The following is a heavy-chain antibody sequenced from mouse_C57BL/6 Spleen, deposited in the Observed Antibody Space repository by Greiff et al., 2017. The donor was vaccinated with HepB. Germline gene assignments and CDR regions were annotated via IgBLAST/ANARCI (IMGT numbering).Heavy chain of an antibody. D-gene: IGHD2-2*01. J-gene: IGHJ4*01. CDR2: IYPRSGNT. Sequence: VQVVESGAELARPGASVKLSCKASGYTFTSYGISWVKQRTGQGLEWIGEIYPRSGNTYYNEKFKGKATLTADKSSSTAYMELRSLTSEDSAVYFCARGWLRRDAMDYWGQGTSVTVSS. CDR1: GYTFTSYG. V-gene: IGHV1-81*01. CDR3: ARGWLRRDAMDY.